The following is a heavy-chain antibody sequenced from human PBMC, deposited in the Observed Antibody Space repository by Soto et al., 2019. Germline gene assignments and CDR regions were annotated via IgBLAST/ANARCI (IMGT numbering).Heavy chain of an antibody. Sequence: AGGSLRLSCAASGFTFSSYAMSWVRQAPGKGLEWVSAISGSGGSTYYADSVKGRFTISRDNSKNTLYLQMNSLRAEDTAVYYCAKDLDYGDFDYYYMDVWGKGTTVTVS. CDR2: ISGSGGST. J-gene: IGHJ6*03. V-gene: IGHV3-23*01. CDR3: AKDLDYGDFDYYYMDV. CDR1: GFTFSSYA. D-gene: IGHD4-17*01.